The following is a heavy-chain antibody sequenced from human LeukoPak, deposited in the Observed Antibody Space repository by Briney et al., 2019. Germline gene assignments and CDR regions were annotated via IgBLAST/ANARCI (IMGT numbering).Heavy chain of an antibody. CDR2: IYTSGST. V-gene: IGHV4-61*02. CDR1: GGSISSGSYY. Sequence: PSQTLSLTCTVSGGSISSGSYYWSWIRQPAGKGLEWIGRIYTSGSTNYNPAPKRRGTVSVDTSKNQFSLKLSSVTAADTAVYYCARDHYDFWSGYYRENWFDPWGQGTLVTVSS. D-gene: IGHD3-3*01. CDR3: ARDHYDFWSGYYRENWFDP. J-gene: IGHJ5*02.